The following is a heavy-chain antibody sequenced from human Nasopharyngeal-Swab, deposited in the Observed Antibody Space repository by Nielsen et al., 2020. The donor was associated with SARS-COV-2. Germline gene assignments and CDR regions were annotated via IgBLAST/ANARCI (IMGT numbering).Heavy chain of an antibody. V-gene: IGHV3-23*01. D-gene: IGHD4/OR15-4a*01. Sequence: GGSLRLSCGVSGFTISNSGMSWVRQAPGKGLEWVSLISTGGYTYYADSVKGRFTISRVNSRNTLVLQMNGLRAEDTAVYYCAKGDYGVFDPWGQGTLVTVSS. CDR2: ISTGGYT. CDR3: AKGDYGVFDP. J-gene: IGHJ5*02. CDR1: GFTISNSG.